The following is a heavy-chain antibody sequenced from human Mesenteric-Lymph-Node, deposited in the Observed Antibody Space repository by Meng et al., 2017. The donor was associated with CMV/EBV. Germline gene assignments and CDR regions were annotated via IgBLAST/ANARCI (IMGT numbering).Heavy chain of an antibody. Sequence: SETLSLTCTVSDYSISSGYYWGWIRQPPGKGLEWIGDIYQSGSAHYSPSLKSRVTISLETSKSQFSLKLSSVTAADTAVYYCARGGGYCSSTSCSPLDYWGQGTLVTVSS. CDR1: DYSISSGYY. D-gene: IGHD2-2*01. CDR2: IYQSGSA. V-gene: IGHV4-38-2*02. J-gene: IGHJ4*02. CDR3: ARGGGYCSSTSCSPLDY.